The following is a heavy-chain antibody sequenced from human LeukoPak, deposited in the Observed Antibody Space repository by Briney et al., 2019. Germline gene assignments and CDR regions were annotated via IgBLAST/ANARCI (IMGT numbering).Heavy chain of an antibody. J-gene: IGHJ4*02. D-gene: IGHD5-18*01. CDR3: AREAGGYGYVCDY. Sequence: GRSLRLSCAASGFTFSSYAMHWVRQAPGKGLEWVAVISYDGSNKYYADSVKGRFTISRDNSKNTLYLQMNSLRAEDTAVYYCAREAGGYGYVCDYWGQGTLVTVSS. V-gene: IGHV3-30*04. CDR1: GFTFSSYA. CDR2: ISYDGSNK.